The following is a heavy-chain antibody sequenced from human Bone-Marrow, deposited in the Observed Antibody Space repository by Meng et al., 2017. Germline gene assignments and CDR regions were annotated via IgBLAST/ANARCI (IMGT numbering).Heavy chain of an antibody. CDR1: GFTFTAYS. CDR2: INQDGTEK. D-gene: IGHD6-19*01. Sequence: GESLKISCAASGFTFTAYSMIWVRQAPGKGLEWVANINQDGTEKYYVDSVKGRFTIPRDNAKNSLYLQMNSLRAEDTAVYHCARAAVASTRVLGYWGRGTLVTVSS. V-gene: IGHV3-7*01. CDR3: ARAAVASTRVLGY. J-gene: IGHJ4*02.